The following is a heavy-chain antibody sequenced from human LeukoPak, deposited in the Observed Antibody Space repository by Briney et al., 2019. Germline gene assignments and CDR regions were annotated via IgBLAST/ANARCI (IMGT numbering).Heavy chain of an antibody. Sequence: SQTLSLTCTVSGGSISSGSYYWSWIRQPAGKGLEWIGRIYSSGSTNYKPSLKSRLTISVDTSKNQFSLKLTSVTAADTAVYYCAKSNGYGLVGIWGQGTMVTVSS. J-gene: IGHJ3*02. V-gene: IGHV4-61*02. D-gene: IGHD3-10*01. CDR2: IYSSGST. CDR3: AKSNGYGLVGI. CDR1: GGSISSGSYY.